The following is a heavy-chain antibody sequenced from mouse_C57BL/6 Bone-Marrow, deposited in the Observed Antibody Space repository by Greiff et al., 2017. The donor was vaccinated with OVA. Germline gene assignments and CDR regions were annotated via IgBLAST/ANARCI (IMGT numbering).Heavy chain of an antibody. J-gene: IGHJ2*01. CDR2: IYPRSGNT. V-gene: IGHV1-81*01. D-gene: IGHD4-1*01. CDR3: ARQGKLTGTDY. CDR1: GYTFTSYG. Sequence: LVESGAELARPGASVKLSCKASGYTFTSYGISWVKQRTGQGLEWIGEIYPRSGNTYYNEKFKGKATLTADKSSSTAYMELRSLTSEDSAVYFCARQGKLTGTDYWGQGTTLTVSS.